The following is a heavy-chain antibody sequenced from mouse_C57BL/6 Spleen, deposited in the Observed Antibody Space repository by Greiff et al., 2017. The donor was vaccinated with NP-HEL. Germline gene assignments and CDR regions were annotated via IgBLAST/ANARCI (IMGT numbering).Heavy chain of an antibody. CDR3: ARGGYGKYYAMDY. D-gene: IGHD2-1*01. J-gene: IGHJ4*01. Sequence: VQLQQSGAELVKPGASVKMSCKASGYTFTSYWITWVKQRPGQGLGWIGDIYPGSGSTNYNEKFKSKATLTVDTSSSTAYMQLSSLTSEDSAVYYCARGGYGKYYAMDYWGQGTSVTVSS. CDR1: GYTFTSYW. V-gene: IGHV1-55*01. CDR2: IYPGSGST.